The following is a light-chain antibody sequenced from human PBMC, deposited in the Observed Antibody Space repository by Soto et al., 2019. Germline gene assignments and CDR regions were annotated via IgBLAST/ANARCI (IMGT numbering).Light chain of an antibody. Sequence: EIVLTQSPATLSLSPGERATLSCRASQNVSSYLAWYQQKPGQAPRLLIYDASNRATGIAARFSGSGSGTDFTLTISSLEPEDFAVYYCQQRSNWPPDTFGQGTKLEIK. J-gene: IGKJ2*01. CDR3: QQRSNWPPDT. V-gene: IGKV3-11*01. CDR2: DAS. CDR1: QNVSSY.